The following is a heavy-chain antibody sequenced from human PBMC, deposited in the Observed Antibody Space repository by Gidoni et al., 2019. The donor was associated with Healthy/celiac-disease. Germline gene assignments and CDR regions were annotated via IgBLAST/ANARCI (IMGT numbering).Heavy chain of an antibody. Sequence: EVQLLESGGGLVQPGGSLRLSCAAPGVTFNNYAMSWVRQAPGKGLEWVSAISGSGTSTYYADSVKGRLTISRDNSKNTLYLQMNSLRAEDTAVYFCAMSWQAVPAAGSDYWGQGTLVTISS. D-gene: IGHD6-13*01. CDR2: ISGSGTST. J-gene: IGHJ4*02. V-gene: IGHV3-23*01. CDR1: GVTFNNYA. CDR3: AMSWQAVPAAGSDY.